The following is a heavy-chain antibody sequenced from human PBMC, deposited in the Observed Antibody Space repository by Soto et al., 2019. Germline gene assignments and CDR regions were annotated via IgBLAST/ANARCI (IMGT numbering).Heavy chain of an antibody. D-gene: IGHD3-9*01. J-gene: IGHJ3*02. Sequence: QVQLQESGPGLVKPSETLSLTCTVSGGSISSSIYYWGWIRQPPGKGLEWIANIYYSGSTSYNPSLKSRVTISVATSRNQFSLNLTSVTAADTAVYYWARQESGKIFYAFDMWGQGTMVTVSS. CDR3: ARQESGKIFYAFDM. CDR2: IYYSGST. CDR1: GGSISSSIYY. V-gene: IGHV4-39*01.